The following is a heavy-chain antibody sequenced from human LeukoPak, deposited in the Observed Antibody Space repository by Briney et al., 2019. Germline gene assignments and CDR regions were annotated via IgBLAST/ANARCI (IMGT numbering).Heavy chain of an antibody. J-gene: IGHJ4*02. CDR1: GFTFSSYW. CDR2: INSDGSWT. CDR3: VSFYETY. Sequence: PGGSLRLSCAASGFTFSSYWMNWARQAPGKGLVWVSHINSDGSWTGYADSVKGRFTISKDNAKNTVYLQMNNLRAEDTAVYYCVSFYETYWGRGTLVTV. D-gene: IGHD2-2*01. V-gene: IGHV3-74*01.